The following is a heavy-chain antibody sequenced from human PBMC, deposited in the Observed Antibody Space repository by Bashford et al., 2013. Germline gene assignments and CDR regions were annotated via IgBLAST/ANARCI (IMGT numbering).Heavy chain of an antibody. D-gene: IGHD2-8*01. Sequence: GGSLRLSCVGSGFTFGAYEMNWVRQAPGKGLEWISFISSSASTIYYADSVKGRFTISRDNAKNSLYLQMDTLRADDTGVYYCATTEGGNGWSSGFDSWGQGTLVTVSS. V-gene: IGHV3-48*03. CDR3: ATTEGGNGWSSGFDS. CDR1: GFTFGAYE. CDR2: ISSSASTI. J-gene: IGHJ5*01.